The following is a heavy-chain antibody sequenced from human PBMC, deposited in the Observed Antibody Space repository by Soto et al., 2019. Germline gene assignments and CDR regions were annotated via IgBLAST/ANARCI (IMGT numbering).Heavy chain of an antibody. Sequence: SSETLSLTCTVSGGSISSGGYYWSWIRQHPGKGLEWIGYIYYSGSTYYNPSLKSRVTISVDTSKNQFSLKLNSVTAADTAVYYCARWGGSSRPCDYWGQGTLVTVSS. CDR3: ARWGGSSRPCDY. CDR2: IYYSGST. J-gene: IGHJ4*02. V-gene: IGHV4-31*03. CDR1: GGSISSGGYY. D-gene: IGHD6-6*01.